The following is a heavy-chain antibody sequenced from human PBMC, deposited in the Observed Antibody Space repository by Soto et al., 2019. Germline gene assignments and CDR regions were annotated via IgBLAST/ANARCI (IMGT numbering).Heavy chain of an antibody. Sequence: GGSLRLSCAASGFTFSSYWMSWVRQAPGKGLEWVANIKQDGSEKYYVDSVKGRFTISRDNSKNTLYLQMNSLRAEDTAVYYCTAARPDYYYYYGMDVWGQGTTVTVSS. V-gene: IGHV3-7*01. CDR3: TAARPDYYYYYGMDV. J-gene: IGHJ6*02. CDR1: GFTFSSYW. CDR2: IKQDGSEK. D-gene: IGHD6-6*01.